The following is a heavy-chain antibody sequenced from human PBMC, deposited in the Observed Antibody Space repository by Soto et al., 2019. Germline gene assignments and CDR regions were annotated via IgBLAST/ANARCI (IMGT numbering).Heavy chain of an antibody. D-gene: IGHD1-1*01. CDR1: GGTFSSYA. CDR3: ATSYSQLDPFDY. CDR2: IIPIFGTA. J-gene: IGHJ4*02. Sequence: EASVKVSCKASGGTFSSYAISWVRQAPGQGLEWMGGIIPIFGTANYAQKFQGRVTITADESTSTAYMELSSLRSEDTAVYYCATSYSQLDPFDYWGQGTLVTVSS. V-gene: IGHV1-69*13.